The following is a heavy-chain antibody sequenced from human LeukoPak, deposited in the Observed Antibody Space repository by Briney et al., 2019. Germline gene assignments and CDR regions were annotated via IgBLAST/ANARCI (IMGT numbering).Heavy chain of an antibody. CDR1: GGSFSGYY. Sequence: SETLSLTCAVYGGSFSGYYWSWIRQPPGKGLEWIGEINHSGSTNYNPSLKSRVTISVDTSKNQFSLKLGSVTAADTAVYYCARGPRRSQYQLLWATNWFDPWGQGTLVTVSS. J-gene: IGHJ5*02. CDR3: ARGPRRSQYQLLWATNWFDP. CDR2: INHSGST. D-gene: IGHD2-2*01. V-gene: IGHV4-34*01.